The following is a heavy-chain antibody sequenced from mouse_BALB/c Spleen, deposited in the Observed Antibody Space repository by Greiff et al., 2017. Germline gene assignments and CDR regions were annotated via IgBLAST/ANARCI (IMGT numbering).Heavy chain of an antibody. CDR2: IRSKSNNYAT. V-gene: IGHV10-1*02. CDR1: GFTFNTYA. Sequence: EVQLVESGGGLVQPKGSLKLSCAASGFTFNTYAMNWVRQAPGKGLEWVARIRSKSNNYATYYADSVKDRFTISRDDSQSMLYLQMNNLKTEDTAMYYCVRHLYDESYYYAMDYWGQGTSVTVSS. J-gene: IGHJ4*01. CDR3: VRHLYDESYYYAMDY. D-gene: IGHD2-3*01.